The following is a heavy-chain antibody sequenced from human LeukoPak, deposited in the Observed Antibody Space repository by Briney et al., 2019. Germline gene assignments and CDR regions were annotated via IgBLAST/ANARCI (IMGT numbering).Heavy chain of an antibody. CDR1: GFTVSSNY. V-gene: IGHV3-66*01. J-gene: IGHJ6*03. CDR2: IYSGGST. D-gene: IGHD3-22*01. CDR3: ARGSSGALYYYYYYYMDV. Sequence: PGGSLRLSCAASGFTVSSNYMSWVHQAPGKGLEWVSVIYSGGSTYYADSVKGRFTISRDNSKNTLYLQMNSLRAEDTAVYYCARGSSGALYYYYYYYMDVWGKGTTVTISS.